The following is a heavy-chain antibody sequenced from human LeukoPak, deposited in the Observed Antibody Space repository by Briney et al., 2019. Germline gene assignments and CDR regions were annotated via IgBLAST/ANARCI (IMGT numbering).Heavy chain of an antibody. CDR2: INYSGRT. CDR1: GGSINSYY. D-gene: IGHD2-2*01. J-gene: IGHJ4*02. Sequence: SETLSLTCTVSGGSINSYYWIWSRQPPGKGLEWIGDINYSGRTNYNPSLKSRVTTSLDTSKNQISLKLSSVTAADTAVYYCARPQTMGSSSPLGYWGQGTLVTVSS. V-gene: IGHV4-59*01. CDR3: ARPQTMGSSSPLGY.